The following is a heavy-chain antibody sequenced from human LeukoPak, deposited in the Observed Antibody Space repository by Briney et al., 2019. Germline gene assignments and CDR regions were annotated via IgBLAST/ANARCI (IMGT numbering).Heavy chain of an antibody. D-gene: IGHD3-10*01. J-gene: IGHJ4*02. CDR2: IYPGDSDT. CDR1: GYIFTSYW. CDR3: ARGLTYGSGSNFDY. Sequence: GESLKISCKASGYIFTSYWIGWVRQMPGKGLVWMRIIYPGDSDTRYSPSFQGQVTISVDQSISTAYLQWSSLKASDTAMYYCARGLTYGSGSNFDYWGQGSLVTVSS. V-gene: IGHV5-51*01.